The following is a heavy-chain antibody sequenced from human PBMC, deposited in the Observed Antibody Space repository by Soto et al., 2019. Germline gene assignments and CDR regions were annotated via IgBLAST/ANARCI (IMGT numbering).Heavy chain of an antibody. J-gene: IGHJ6*02. V-gene: IGHV4-4*07. CDR2: IDTSGTT. CDR1: GGSISSYY. D-gene: IGHD3-10*01. Sequence: PSETLSLTCTVSGGSISSYYVSRIRQSAGKGLEWIGRIDTSGTTNYNPSLKSRVTMSVDASKNHFSLNLSSVTAADTAVYYCARGPRGYVYYHGMDVWGQGTTVTVSS. CDR3: ARGPRGYVYYHGMDV.